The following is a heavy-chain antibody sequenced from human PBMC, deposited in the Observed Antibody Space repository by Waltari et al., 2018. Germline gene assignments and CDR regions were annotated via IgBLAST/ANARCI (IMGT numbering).Heavy chain of an antibody. CDR3: ARDRGVRGGYDS. CDR2: SHPSGTT. V-gene: IGHV4-4*02. J-gene: IGHJ5*02. CDR1: GISISSSNW. Sequence: QVQLQESGPGLVTPSGTLSLTCAVSGISISSSNWWSWVRQPPGKGLEWLGESHPSGTTNYNPSLKSRVTISVDNSKNQFSLKLSSVTAADTAVYYCARDRGVRGGYDSWGQGTLVTVSS. D-gene: IGHD5-12*01.